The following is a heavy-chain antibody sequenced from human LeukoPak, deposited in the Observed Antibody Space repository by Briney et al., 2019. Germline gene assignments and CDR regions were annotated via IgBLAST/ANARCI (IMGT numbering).Heavy chain of an antibody. V-gene: IGHV3-23*01. J-gene: IGHJ4*02. D-gene: IGHD5-18*01. CDR3: TRNTAQPDF. Sequence: PGGSLRLSCAASGFTFSSYAMSWVRQAPGKGLEWVSAISGSVDSTYYADSAKGRFTISRDNSENTVYLQMNSLRAEDTALYYCTRNTAQPDFWGQGTLVTVSS. CDR2: ISGSVDST. CDR1: GFTFSSYA.